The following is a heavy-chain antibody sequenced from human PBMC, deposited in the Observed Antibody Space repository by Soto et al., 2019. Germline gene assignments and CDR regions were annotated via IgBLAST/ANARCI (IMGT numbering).Heavy chain of an antibody. J-gene: IGHJ2*01. CDR1: GFIFSNYG. CDR2: IGHNGGLT. V-gene: IGHV3-64*01. D-gene: IGHD1-1*01. CDR3: ARGPTVGQWYFDL. Sequence: EVQLVESGGGLVQPGGSLRLSCVASGFIFSNYGMHWVRQAPGKGPEYVSAIGHNGGLTFYANSVKARFTVSRDNSKNTLYLQMGSLRPEDMAVYYCARGPTVGQWYFDLWGRGTLVTVSS.